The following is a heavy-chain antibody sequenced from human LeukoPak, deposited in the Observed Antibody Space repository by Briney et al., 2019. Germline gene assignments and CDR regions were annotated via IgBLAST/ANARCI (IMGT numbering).Heavy chain of an antibody. V-gene: IGHV1-2*02. D-gene: IGHD1-26*01. CDR3: ARETSGALNFDY. J-gene: IGHJ4*02. Sequence: ASVKVSCKASGYTFTGYFMHWVRQPPGQGLEWMGWIDPNSGGTKYVQKFQGRVTMTRDMSISTAYMELSGLTSDDTAVYYCARETSGALNFDYWGQGTLVTVSS. CDR1: GYTFTGYF. CDR2: IDPNSGGT.